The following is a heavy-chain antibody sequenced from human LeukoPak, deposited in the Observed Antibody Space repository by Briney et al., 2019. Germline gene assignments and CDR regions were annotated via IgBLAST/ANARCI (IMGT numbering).Heavy chain of an antibody. D-gene: IGHD3-22*01. J-gene: IGHJ4*02. CDR2: IYYSGIT. CDR3: ARSVMDSSDFYYFDY. CDR1: GGSISSSSYY. V-gene: IGHV4-39*07. Sequence: SETLSLTCTVSGGSISSSSYYWGWIRQPPGKGLEWIGNIYYSGITYYNPSLKSRVTISVDTSKNQFSLKLTSVTAADTAVYYCARSVMDSSDFYYFDYWGQGTLVTVSS.